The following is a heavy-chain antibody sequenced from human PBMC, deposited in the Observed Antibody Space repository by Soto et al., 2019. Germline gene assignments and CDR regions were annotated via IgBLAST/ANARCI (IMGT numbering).Heavy chain of an antibody. CDR2: IIPILGIA. Sequence: QVQLVQSGAEVKKPGSSVKVSCKASGGTFSSYTISWVRQAPGQGLEWMGRIIPILGIANYAQKVQGRVTITADKTPSTPYMDLSSLRPEDTAVYYCARSQQQLVGKNWFDPWGKGTLVTVCS. CDR1: GGTFSSYT. V-gene: IGHV1-69*02. CDR3: ARSQQQLVGKNWFDP. D-gene: IGHD6-13*01. J-gene: IGHJ5*02.